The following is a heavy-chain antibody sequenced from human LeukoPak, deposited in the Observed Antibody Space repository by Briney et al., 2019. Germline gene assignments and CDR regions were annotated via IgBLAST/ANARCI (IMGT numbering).Heavy chain of an antibody. CDR3: AKLSAPGTTRDFDS. CDR1: GFFFSTHG. Sequence: GGSLRLSCAASGFFFSTHGLSWVRQAPGKGLEWVSAISGRDGTTYYADSVKGRFTISRDNSKNTLYLQMNSLRAEDTAVYYCAKLSAPGTTRDFDSWGQGTLVTVSS. D-gene: IGHD6-13*01. CDR2: ISGRDGTT. V-gene: IGHV3-23*01. J-gene: IGHJ4*02.